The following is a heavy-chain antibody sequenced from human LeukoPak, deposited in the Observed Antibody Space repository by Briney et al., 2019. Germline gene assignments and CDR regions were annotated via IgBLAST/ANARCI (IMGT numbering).Heavy chain of an antibody. CDR3: ATLGGYNLVY. CDR2: ISSSSSTI. V-gene: IGHV3-48*01. Sequence: GGSLRLSCAASGFTFSSYSMNWDRQAPGKGLEWVSYISSSSSTIYYADSVKGRFTISRDNAKNSLYLQMNSLRAEDTAVYYCATLGGYNLVYWGQGTLVTVSS. J-gene: IGHJ4*02. D-gene: IGHD5-24*01. CDR1: GFTFSSYS.